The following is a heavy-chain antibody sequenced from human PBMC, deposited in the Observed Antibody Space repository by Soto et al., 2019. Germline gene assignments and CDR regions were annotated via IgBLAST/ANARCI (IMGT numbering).Heavy chain of an antibody. CDR2: INSDGSST. V-gene: IGHV3-74*01. J-gene: IGHJ4*02. Sequence: EVQLVESGGGLVQPGGSLRLSCAASGFTFSSYWMHWVRQAPGKGLVWVSRINSDGSSTSYADSVKGRFTISRDNAKNTLYLQMNSLRAEDTDVYYCASLKYCSGGSCYSHPDYWGQGTLVTVSS. D-gene: IGHD2-15*01. CDR3: ASLKYCSGGSCYSHPDY. CDR1: GFTFSSYW.